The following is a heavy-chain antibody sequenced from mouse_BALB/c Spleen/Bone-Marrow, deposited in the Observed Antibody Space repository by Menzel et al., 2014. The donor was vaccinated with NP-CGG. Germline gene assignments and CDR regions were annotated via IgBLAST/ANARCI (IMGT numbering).Heavy chain of an antibody. V-gene: IGHV2-5-1*01. CDR1: GFSLTSYG. CDR2: IWRGGST. Sequence: VQLQQSGPSLVQPSQSLSITCTVSGFSLTSYGVHWVRQSPGKGLEWLGVIWRGGSTDYNAALMSRLSITKDNSKSQVFFKMNSLQADDTAIYYCAKNGYYAMDYWGQGTSVTVSS. J-gene: IGHJ4*01. CDR3: AKNGYYAMDY.